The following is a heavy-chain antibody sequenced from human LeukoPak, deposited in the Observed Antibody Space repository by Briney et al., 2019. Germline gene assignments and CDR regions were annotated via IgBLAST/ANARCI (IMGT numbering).Heavy chain of an antibody. CDR1: GFTFSSYS. J-gene: IGHJ5*02. Sequence: PGGSLRLSCAASGFTFSSYSMNWVRQAPGKGLEWVSYISSSSSTIYYADSVKGRFTISRDNAKNSLYLQMNSLRDEDTAVYYYARDPRKNFYGSGKGFDPWGQGTLVTVSS. D-gene: IGHD3-10*01. CDR3: ARDPRKNFYGSGKGFDP. CDR2: ISSSSSTI. V-gene: IGHV3-48*02.